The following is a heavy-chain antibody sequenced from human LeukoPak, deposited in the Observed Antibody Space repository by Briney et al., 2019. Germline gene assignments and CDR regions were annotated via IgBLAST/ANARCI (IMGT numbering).Heavy chain of an antibody. J-gene: IGHJ5*02. CDR3: ARGVSVFSFWSGSENWFDP. D-gene: IGHD3-3*01. CDR2: FNPNSGGS. CDR1: GYTFTDYY. V-gene: IGHV1-2*02. Sequence: AASVKVSCKASGYTFTDYYMNWVRQAPGQGLEWMGWFNPNSGGSSYAQNFQGRITMTRDTSITTAYMELSRLRSDDTAVYYCARGVSVFSFWSGSENWFDPWGQGTLVTVSS.